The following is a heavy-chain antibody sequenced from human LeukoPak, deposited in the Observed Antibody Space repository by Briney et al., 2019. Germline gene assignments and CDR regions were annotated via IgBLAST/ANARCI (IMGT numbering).Heavy chain of an antibody. CDR3: ARGSSSWPFSYFDY. Sequence: PSQTLSLTCTVSGGSISRGSFHWSWIRRSAGNGLECVGRIYTSGSTTYNPSLKSRVAISVDTSKNQFSLRLSSVTAADTAVYYCARGSSSWPFSYFDYWGQGILVTVSS. CDR2: IYTSGST. J-gene: IGHJ4*02. V-gene: IGHV4-61*02. D-gene: IGHD6-13*01. CDR1: GGSISRGSFH.